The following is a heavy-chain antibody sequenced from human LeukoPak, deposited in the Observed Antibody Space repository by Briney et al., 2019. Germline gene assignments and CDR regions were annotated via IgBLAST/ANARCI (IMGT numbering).Heavy chain of an antibody. CDR1: GFTFSSYS. J-gene: IGHJ6*02. CDR2: ISSSSSYI. CDR3: ARRFVEAVVVVAAAPRHYYGMDV. D-gene: IGHD2-15*01. V-gene: IGHV3-21*01. Sequence: GGSLRLSWAASGFTFSSYSMNWVRQAPGKGLEWVSSISSSSSYIYYADSVKGRFTISRDNAKNSLYLQMNSLRAEDTAVYYCARRFVEAVVVVAAAPRHYYGMDVWGQGTTVTVSS.